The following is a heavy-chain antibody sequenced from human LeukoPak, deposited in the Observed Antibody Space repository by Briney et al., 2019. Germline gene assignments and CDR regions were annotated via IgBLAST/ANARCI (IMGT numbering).Heavy chain of an antibody. CDR1: GFTFSDYY. CDR2: ISGSSGYT. Sequence: PGGSLRLSCAASGFTFSDYYMSWIRQAPGKGLEWVSYISGSSGYTKYADSVKGRFTIFRDNAKNSLYLQVNSLRAEDTAVYYCARGTGTTAYFDCWGQGTLVTVSS. D-gene: IGHD1-1*01. J-gene: IGHJ4*02. V-gene: IGHV3-11*06. CDR3: ARGTGTTAYFDC.